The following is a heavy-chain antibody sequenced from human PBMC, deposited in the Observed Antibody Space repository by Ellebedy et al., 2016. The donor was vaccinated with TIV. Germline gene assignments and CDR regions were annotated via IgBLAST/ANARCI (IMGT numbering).Heavy chain of an antibody. Sequence: GESLKISCAASGFTFTQYWLHWVRQAPGKGPVWVSRINSDGSSTTYADSVKGRFTISRDNAKNTLYLQINSLRAEDTAVYYCARAGSSGWEAYFDLWGRGTLVTVSS. J-gene: IGHJ2*01. CDR3: ARAGSSGWEAYFDL. CDR2: INSDGSST. CDR1: GFTFTQYW. D-gene: IGHD6-19*01. V-gene: IGHV3-74*01.